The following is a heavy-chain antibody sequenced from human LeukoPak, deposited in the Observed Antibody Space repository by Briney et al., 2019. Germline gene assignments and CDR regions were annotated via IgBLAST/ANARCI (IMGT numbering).Heavy chain of an antibody. CDR2: IFYTGTT. CDR3: ATYCDSRGSPPGACDV. CDR1: GGAISNSRCF. J-gene: IGHJ3*01. Sequence: PSETLSLTCTVSGGAISNSRCFWGWMRQPPGKGLEWIGNIFYTGTTSSNPSLKSRATLSADTSQNQFSLRLSSVTAADTAVYYCATYCDSRGSPPGACDVWGQGTMVTVSS. V-gene: IGHV4-39*01. D-gene: IGHD3-22*01.